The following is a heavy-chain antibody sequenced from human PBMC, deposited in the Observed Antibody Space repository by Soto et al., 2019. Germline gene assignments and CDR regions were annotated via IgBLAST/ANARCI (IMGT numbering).Heavy chain of an antibody. Sequence: EVQLVESGGGLVQPGGSLRLSCAASGFTFSSYWMSWVRQAPGKGLEWVANIKQDGSEKYYVDSVKGRLTISRDNAKSSLQLQMNSLGGEDPGFFYCARGGRTGGGYWGQGTLVTVSS. D-gene: IGHD3-10*01. CDR2: IKQDGSEK. V-gene: IGHV3-7*01. J-gene: IGHJ4*02. CDR3: ARGGRTGGGY. CDR1: GFTFSSYW.